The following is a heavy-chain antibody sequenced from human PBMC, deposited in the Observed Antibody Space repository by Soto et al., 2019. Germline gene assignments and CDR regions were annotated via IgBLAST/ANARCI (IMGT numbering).Heavy chain of an antibody. CDR3: ASVMVGY. CDR1: GFTFSALA. D-gene: IGHD1-26*01. CDR2: VLASGTGT. Sequence: VQLLESGGGSVQPGGSLRLSCAASGFTFSALAMTWGRQAPGKGLEWVSSVLASGTGTYYADSVKGRFTISRDNSKNTVYLQMNSLSAEDTLLYYRASVMVGYWGQGTLVTVSS. J-gene: IGHJ4*02. V-gene: IGHV3-23*01.